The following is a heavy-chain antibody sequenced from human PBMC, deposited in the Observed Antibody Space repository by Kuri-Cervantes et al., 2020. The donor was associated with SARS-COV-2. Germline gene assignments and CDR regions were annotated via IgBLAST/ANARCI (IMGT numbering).Heavy chain of an antibody. V-gene: IGHV3-7*01. D-gene: IGHD3-9*01. CDR3: GRVSDDTGHYRPFEY. CDR1: GFTFSSYW. Sequence: GESLKISCAASGFTFSSYWMTWVRQAPGKGLECVAKINQDGSEKYHVYSVKGRFTISRDNNKNSLFLQMNSLRAEDTAVYYCGRVSDDTGHYRPFEYWGQGTVVTVSS. CDR2: INQDGSEK. J-gene: IGHJ4*02.